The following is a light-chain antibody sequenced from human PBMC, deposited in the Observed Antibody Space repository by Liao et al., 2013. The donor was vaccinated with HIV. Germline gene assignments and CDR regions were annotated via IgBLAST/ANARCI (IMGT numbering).Light chain of an antibody. J-gene: IGLJ3*02. CDR2: YND. Sequence: SYVLTQPPSVSVAPGKTARITCGGNNIGSKNVHWYQQKPGQAPVLVIYYNDDRPSGIPERFSGSNSGNTATLTISRVEAGDEADYYCQAWDSSTAVFGGGTKLTVL. CDR3: QAWDSSTAV. CDR1: NIGSKN. V-gene: IGLV3-21*01.